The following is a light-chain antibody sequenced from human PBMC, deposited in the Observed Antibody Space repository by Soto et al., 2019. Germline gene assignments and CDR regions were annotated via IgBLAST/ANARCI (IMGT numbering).Light chain of an antibody. CDR2: VAS. V-gene: IGKV3-15*01. CDR3: QQRSNWPRT. Sequence: EIVMTLSTAPLSVSPGEGTTLSCRASQSVSSKLAWYQQKPGQAPRLLIYVASTRATGIPARFSGSGSGTEFTLIISCLQPEDFAVYYCQQRSNWPRTFGQGTKVDIK. J-gene: IGKJ1*01. CDR1: QSVSSK.